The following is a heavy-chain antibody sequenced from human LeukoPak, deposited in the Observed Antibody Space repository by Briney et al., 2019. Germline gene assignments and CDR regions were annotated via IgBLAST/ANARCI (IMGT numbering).Heavy chain of an antibody. CDR1: GYTFTSNY. J-gene: IGHJ5*02. V-gene: IGHV1-46*01. D-gene: IGHD2-15*01. CDR3: ARRGLRIVWGFDP. CDR2: ISPSGGSS. Sequence: ASVKVSCKAFGYTFTSNYMHWVRQAPGQGPEWMGVISPSGGSSTYAQKFQGRVTITRNTSISTAYMELSSLRSEDTAVYYCARRGLRIVWGFDPWGQGTLVTVSS.